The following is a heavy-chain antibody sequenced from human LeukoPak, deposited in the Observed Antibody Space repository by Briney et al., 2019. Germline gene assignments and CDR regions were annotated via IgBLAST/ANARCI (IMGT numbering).Heavy chain of an antibody. CDR3: ARESCGGGSCRMNY. CDR2: ISSTSGDI. D-gene: IGHD2-15*01. J-gene: IGHJ4*02. CDR1: GFTFSSYA. V-gene: IGHV3-48*01. Sequence: GGSLRLSCAASGFTFSSYAMNWVRQAPGKGLEWVSYISSTSGDIQYADSVKGRFTISRDNAKNSLYLQMNSLRAEDTAVYYCARESCGGGSCRMNYWGQGTLVTVSS.